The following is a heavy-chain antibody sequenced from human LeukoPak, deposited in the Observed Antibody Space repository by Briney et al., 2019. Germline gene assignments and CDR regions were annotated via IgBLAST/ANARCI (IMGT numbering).Heavy chain of an antibody. CDR2: IYTSGST. D-gene: IGHD2-2*01. CDR1: GGSISSYY. J-gene: IGHJ6*03. V-gene: IGHV4-4*07. CDR3: ARDFKDIVVVPAARPYYYYYMDV. Sequence: PSETLSLTCTVSGGSISSYYWSWIRQPAGKGLEWIGRIYTSGSTNYNPSLKSRVTMSVDTSKSQFSLKLSSVTAADTAVYYSARDFKDIVVVPAARPYYYYYMDVWGKGTTVAVSS.